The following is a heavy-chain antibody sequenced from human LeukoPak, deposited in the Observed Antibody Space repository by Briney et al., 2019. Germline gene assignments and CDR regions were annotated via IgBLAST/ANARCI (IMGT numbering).Heavy chain of an antibody. D-gene: IGHD3-22*01. J-gene: IGHJ4*02. CDR3: ARGDYYDSSGFGYFDY. V-gene: IGHV4-4*02. Sequence: NPSETLSLTCAVSGGSISSSNWWSWVRQPPGKGLEWIGEIYHSGSTNYNPFLKSRVTISVDKSKNQFSLKLSSVTAADTAVYYCARGDYYDSSGFGYFDYWGQGTLVTVSS. CDR1: GGSISSSNW. CDR2: IYHSGST.